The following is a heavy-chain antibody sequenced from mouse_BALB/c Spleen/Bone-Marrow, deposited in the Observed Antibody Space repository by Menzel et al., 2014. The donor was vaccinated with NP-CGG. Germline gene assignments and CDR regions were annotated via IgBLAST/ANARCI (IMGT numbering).Heavy chain of an antibody. J-gene: IGHJ2*01. CDR3: TRGDEDFDY. Sequence: EVQRVESGGGLVQPGGSMKLSCVASGFTFSNFWMNWVRQSPEKGLEWVAEIRLKSNNYATHYAESVKGGFTISRDDSKSSVYLQMNNLRAEDTGIYYCTRGDEDFDYWGQGTTLTVSS. CDR1: GFTFSNFW. CDR2: IRLKSNNYAT. D-gene: IGHD3-3*01. V-gene: IGHV6-6*02.